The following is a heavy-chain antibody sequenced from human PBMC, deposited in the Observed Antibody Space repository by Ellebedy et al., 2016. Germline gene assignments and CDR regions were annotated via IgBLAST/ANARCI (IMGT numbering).Heavy chain of an antibody. CDR1: GGSFSGYY. CDR3: ARLGCSGGSCRGTYYYYYGMDV. V-gene: IGHV4-34*01. D-gene: IGHD2-15*01. CDR2: INHSGST. J-gene: IGHJ6*02. Sequence: SETLSLXXAVYGGSFSGYYWSWIRQPPGKGLEWIGEINHSGSTNYNPSLKSRVTISVDTSKNQFSLKLSSVTAADTAVYYCARLGCSGGSCRGTYYYYYGMDVWGQGTTVTVSS.